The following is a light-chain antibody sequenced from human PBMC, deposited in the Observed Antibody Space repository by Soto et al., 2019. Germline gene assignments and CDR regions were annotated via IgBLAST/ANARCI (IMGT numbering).Light chain of an antibody. CDR3: QQFNSYPFT. CDR1: QDINSY. V-gene: IGKV1-9*01. J-gene: IGKJ3*01. CDR2: AAS. Sequence: IQLTQSPSSLSASVGDRVTITCRASQDINSYLAWYQQKPGKAPELLIYAASALEIGVPSRFSGSGSGTDFTLNISSLQPEDFATYYCQQFNSYPFTFGPGAKVDIK.